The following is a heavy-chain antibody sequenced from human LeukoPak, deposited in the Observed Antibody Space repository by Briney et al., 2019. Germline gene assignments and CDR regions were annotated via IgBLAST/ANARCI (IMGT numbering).Heavy chain of an antibody. CDR3: TTDNDYDILTGYPGPLDY. CDR2: IKSKTDGGTT. V-gene: IGHV3-15*01. CDR1: GFTFSNAW. J-gene: IGHJ4*02. D-gene: IGHD3-9*01. Sequence: GGSLRLSCAASGFTFSNAWMSWLRQAPGKGLEWVGRIKSKTDGGTTDYAAPVKGRFTISRDDSKNTLYLQMHSLKTEDTAVYYCTTDNDYDILTGYPGPLDYWGQGTLVTVSS.